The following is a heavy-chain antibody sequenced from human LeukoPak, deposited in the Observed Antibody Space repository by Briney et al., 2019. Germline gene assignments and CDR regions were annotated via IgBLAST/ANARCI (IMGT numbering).Heavy chain of an antibody. V-gene: IGHV4-4*07. CDR2: IHSRGST. J-gene: IGHJ5*01. D-gene: IGHD2-21*02. Sequence: SETLSLTCTVSGVSSTDYFWSWIRQPAGRGLEWIGRIHSRGSTNYNPSVKSRITVSLDTSKNQFSLKLSSVTAADTAVYYCATEGDRDGGVWYWFDSWGQGTLVTVSS. CDR1: GVSSTDYF. CDR3: ATEGDRDGGVWYWFDS.